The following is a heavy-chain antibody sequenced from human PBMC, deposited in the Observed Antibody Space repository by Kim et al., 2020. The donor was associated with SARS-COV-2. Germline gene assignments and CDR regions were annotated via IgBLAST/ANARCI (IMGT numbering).Heavy chain of an antibody. CDR3: ATDYETRPWPRLLPNWFDP. V-gene: IGHV7-4-1*02. Sequence: ASVKVSCKASGYTFTSYAMNWARQAPGQGLEWMGWINTNTGNPTYAQGFTGRFVFSLDTSVSTAYLQISSLKAEDTAVYYCATDYETRPWPRLLPNWFDPWGGGALVTVSS. CDR1: GYTFTSYA. D-gene: IGHD5-12*01. CDR2: INTNTGNP. J-gene: IGHJ5*02.